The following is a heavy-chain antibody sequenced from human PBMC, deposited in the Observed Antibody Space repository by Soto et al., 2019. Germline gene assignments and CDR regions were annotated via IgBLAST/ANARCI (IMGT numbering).Heavy chain of an antibody. CDR1: GYTFINYY. Sequence: ASVKVSCKASGYTFINYYMHWVRQAPGQGLEWMGIINPNGGSTTYAQKFQGRVTLTRDTSTNTGNMELSSLRSEDTAVYYCAREKWLVRRNDPFDIWGQGTMVTVSS. V-gene: IGHV1-46*01. CDR2: INPNGGST. J-gene: IGHJ3*02. D-gene: IGHD6-19*01. CDR3: AREKWLVRRNDPFDI.